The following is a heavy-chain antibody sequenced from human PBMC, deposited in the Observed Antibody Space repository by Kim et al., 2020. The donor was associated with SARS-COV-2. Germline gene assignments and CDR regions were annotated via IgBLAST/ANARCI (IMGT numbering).Heavy chain of an antibody. CDR2: INYSGTT. V-gene: IGHV4-59*01. CDR3: VRGRRDNSIMGEIYA. Sequence: SETLSLTCDVSGGSMNDYFWNWIRQPPGKGLEWIGYINYSGTTKYNPSLQSRVTISIDTSKNQFSLELRSLTAADTALYYCVRGRRDNSIMGEIYAWG. CDR1: GGSMNDYF. D-gene: IGHD3-16*01. J-gene: IGHJ5*01.